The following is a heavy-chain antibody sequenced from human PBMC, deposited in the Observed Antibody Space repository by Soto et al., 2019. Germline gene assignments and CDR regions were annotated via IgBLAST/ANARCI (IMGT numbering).Heavy chain of an antibody. Sequence: QVHLVQSGAEVKKPGASVKVSCKASGYTFTTYGISWVRQAPGQGLEWMAWISTYNGNTNYEQKLQGRVTLTTDTLTSTAYMELRSLRSDDTAVYYCARRGAYCSGGTCYHFDYWGQGTLVTVSS. CDR2: ISTYNGNT. V-gene: IGHV1-18*04. CDR1: GYTFTTYG. D-gene: IGHD2-15*01. J-gene: IGHJ4*02. CDR3: ARRGAYCSGGTCYHFDY.